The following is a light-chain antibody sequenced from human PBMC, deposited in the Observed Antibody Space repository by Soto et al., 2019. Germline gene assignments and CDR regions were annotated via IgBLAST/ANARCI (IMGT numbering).Light chain of an antibody. V-gene: IGKV3-20*01. CDR3: QQYDSSPWT. J-gene: IGKJ1*01. CDR1: QSVSSSF. CDR2: GAS. Sequence: EIVLTQSPGTLSLSPGERATLSWRASQSVSSSFLAWYQQKPGQAPRLLIYGASSRATGIPDRFSGSGSGTDFTLTISRLEPEDFAVYYCQQYDSSPWTFGQGTKVEIK.